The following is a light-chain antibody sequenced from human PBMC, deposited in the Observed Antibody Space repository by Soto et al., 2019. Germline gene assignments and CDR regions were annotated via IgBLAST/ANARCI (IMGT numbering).Light chain of an antibody. J-gene: IGKJ1*01. Sequence: ELVLTQSPGTLSVSPGETATLSCRASQTISSNNLAWYQQKPGQAHSLLIYGTSSRATGIPDRFSGSGSGTDFTLTISRLEPEDSAIYYCQQYGSWTFGQGTKVEI. CDR1: QTISSNN. CDR2: GTS. CDR3: QQYGSWT. V-gene: IGKV3-20*01.